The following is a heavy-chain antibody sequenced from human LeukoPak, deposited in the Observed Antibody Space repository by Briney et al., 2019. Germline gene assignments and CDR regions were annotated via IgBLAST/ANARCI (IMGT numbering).Heavy chain of an antibody. CDR2: IRSKAYGGTT. D-gene: IGHD7-27*01. V-gene: IGHV3-49*03. Sequence: GGSLRLSCTASGFTFGDYAMSWFRQAPGKGLEWVGFIRSKAYGGTTEYAASVKGRFTISRDDSKGIAYLQMNSLKTEDTAVYYCTRRVGANWGPYYFDYWGQGTLVTVSS. J-gene: IGHJ4*02. CDR1: GFTFGDYA. CDR3: TRRVGANWGPYYFDY.